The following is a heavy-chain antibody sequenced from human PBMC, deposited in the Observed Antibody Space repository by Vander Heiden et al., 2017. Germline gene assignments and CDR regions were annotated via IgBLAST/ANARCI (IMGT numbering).Heavy chain of an antibody. V-gene: IGHV3-7*04. D-gene: IGHD6-13*01. CDR1: GFTFSAYR. CDR2: IKEDGSDK. Sequence: EVQLMESGGGLVPPGGSLRLSCAASGFTFSAYRISWFRQAPGKGLQWVANIKEDGSDKYDVDSVKGRFTISRDNAKNSLNLQMNSLRAEDTAVYDCARAYNSSWHNWGQGALVTVSS. CDR3: ARAYNSSWHN. J-gene: IGHJ4*02.